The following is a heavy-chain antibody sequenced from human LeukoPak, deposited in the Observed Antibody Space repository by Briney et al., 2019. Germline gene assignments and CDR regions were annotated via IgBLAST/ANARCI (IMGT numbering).Heavy chain of an antibody. CDR1: GVSISSYY. CDR3: ARDAAGGFDI. CDR2: IHNSGIT. D-gene: IGHD1-26*01. V-gene: IGHV4-59*01. Sequence: SETLSLTCTVSGVSISSYYWSWIRQPPGKGLEWIGYIHNSGITNYNPSLKSRVTISVDTSKNQFSLKLSSVTAADTAVYYCARDAAGGFDIWGQGTMVTVSS. J-gene: IGHJ3*02.